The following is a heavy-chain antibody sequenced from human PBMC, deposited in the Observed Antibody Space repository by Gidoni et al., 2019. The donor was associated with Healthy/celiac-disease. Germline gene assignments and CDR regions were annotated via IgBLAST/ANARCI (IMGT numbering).Heavy chain of an antibody. Sequence: QVQLVESGGGVVQPGRSLRLSCAASVFTFSSYGMHWVRQAPGKGLEWVAVIWYYGSNKYYADSVKGRFTISRDNSKNTLYLQMNSLRAEDTAVYYCAREENGYNRPYYFDYWGQGTLVTVSS. CDR1: VFTFSSYG. CDR3: AREENGYNRPYYFDY. CDR2: IWYYGSNK. D-gene: IGHD5-12*01. V-gene: IGHV3-33*01. J-gene: IGHJ4*02.